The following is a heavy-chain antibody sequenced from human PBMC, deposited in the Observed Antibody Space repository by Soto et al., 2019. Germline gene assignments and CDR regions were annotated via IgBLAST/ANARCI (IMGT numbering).Heavy chain of an antibody. J-gene: IGHJ3*02. CDR2: IIPIFGTA. D-gene: IGHD3-10*01. V-gene: IGHV1-69*13. Sequence: GASVKVSCKASGGTFSSYAISWVRQAPGQGLEWMGGIIPIFGTANYAQKFQGRVTITADESTSTAYMELSSLRSEDTAVYYCAREMGYYYGSGSYFDIWGQGTMVTVSS. CDR1: GGTFSSYA. CDR3: AREMGYYYGSGSYFDI.